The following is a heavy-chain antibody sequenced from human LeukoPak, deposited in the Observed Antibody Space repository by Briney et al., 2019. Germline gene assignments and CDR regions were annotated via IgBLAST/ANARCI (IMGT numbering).Heavy chain of an antibody. D-gene: IGHD1-14*01. CDR1: GFTFSSYW. CDR2: IYSAGDT. Sequence: GGSLRLSCAASGFTFSSYWMSWVRRAPGKGPECISLIYSAGDTHYADSVKGRFTISRDNSKNTLYLQMNNLRAEDTAVYYCARDRTTGWPPGLRGNAFDIWGQGTMVTVSS. CDR3: ARDRTTGWPPGLRGNAFDI. J-gene: IGHJ3*02. V-gene: IGHV3-53*01.